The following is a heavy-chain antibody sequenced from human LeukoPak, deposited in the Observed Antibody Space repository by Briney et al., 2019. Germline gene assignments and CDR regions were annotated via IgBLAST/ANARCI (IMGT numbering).Heavy chain of an antibody. CDR1: GFTFSSYD. CDR3: ARVAGRHWFDP. D-gene: IGHD6-19*01. Sequence: GGSLRLSCAASGFTFSSYDMTWIRQAPGRGLEWVSSIRPSGDNTYYGDSVKGRFTISRDNSKNTVYLQMNNMRVGDTAVYYCARVAGRHWFDPWGQGTLVTVSS. CDR2: IRPSGDNT. V-gene: IGHV3-23*01. J-gene: IGHJ5*02.